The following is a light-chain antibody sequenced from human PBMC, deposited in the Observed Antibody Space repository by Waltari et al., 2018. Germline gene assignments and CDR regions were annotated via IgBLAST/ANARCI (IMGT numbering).Light chain of an antibody. V-gene: IGLV2-14*03. CDR1: TSDLGTYNF. CDR3: CSYTVRSLHV. Sequence: QSALTQPASVSGSPGQSITISCTGTTSDLGTYNFVSWYQQHPGKVPKIIIYDVNKRPSGASSRFSGSKSGNTASLTISGLQPEDEADYYCCSYTVRSLHVYGSGTKVTVL. J-gene: IGLJ1*01. CDR2: DVN.